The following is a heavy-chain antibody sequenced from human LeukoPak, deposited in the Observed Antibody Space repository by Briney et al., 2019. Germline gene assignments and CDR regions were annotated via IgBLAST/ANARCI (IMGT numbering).Heavy chain of an antibody. CDR2: IYYSGST. D-gene: IGHD2-21*02. J-gene: IGHJ4*02. V-gene: IGHV4-39*01. CDR1: GGSISSSSYY. CDR3: ARLGAWNYLDY. Sequence: SETLSLTCTVSGGSISSSSYYWGWIRQPPGKGLEWIGSIYYSGSTCYNPSLKSRVTISVDTSKNQFSLKLSSVTAADTAVYYCARLGAWNYLDYWGQGTLVTVSS.